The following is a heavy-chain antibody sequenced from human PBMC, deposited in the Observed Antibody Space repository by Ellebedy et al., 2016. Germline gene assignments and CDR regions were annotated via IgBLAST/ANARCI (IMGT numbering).Heavy chain of an antibody. CDR1: GFTFSSYS. CDR2: ISSSSSTI. V-gene: IGHV3-48*04. J-gene: IGHJ3*02. CDR3: ARGLLWFGEFDAFDI. D-gene: IGHD3-10*01. Sequence: GESLKISXAASGFTFSSYSMNWVRQAPGKGLEWVSYISSSSSTIYYADSVKGRFTISRDNAKNSLYLQMNSLRAEDTAVYYCARGLLWFGEFDAFDIWGQGTMVTVSS.